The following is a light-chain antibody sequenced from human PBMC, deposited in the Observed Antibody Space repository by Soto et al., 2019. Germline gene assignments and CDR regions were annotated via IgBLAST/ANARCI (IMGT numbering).Light chain of an antibody. V-gene: IGKV3D-20*01. CDR1: QSVSGSY. CDR2: DAS. Sequence: EIVLTQSPATLSLSPGERATLSCAASQSVSGSYLAWYQQKPGLAPRLLIYDASSRATGIPDRFSGSGSGTDFTLTISRLEPEDFAVYYCQQYGGSPYTFGQGTKLEIK. CDR3: QQYGGSPYT. J-gene: IGKJ2*01.